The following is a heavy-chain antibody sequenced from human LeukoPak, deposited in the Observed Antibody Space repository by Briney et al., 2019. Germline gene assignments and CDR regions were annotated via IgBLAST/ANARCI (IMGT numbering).Heavy chain of an antibody. CDR2: ISYDGSNQ. Sequence: GGSLRPSCAASGFTFTNYGMHWVRQAPGKGLEWVTVISYDGSNQYYAESVKGRFTISRDNSKNTLYLQMNSLRGEDTAVYYCATMYYSSTWFDYWGQGTLVTVSS. V-gene: IGHV3-30*03. CDR3: ATMYYSSTWFDY. CDR1: GFTFTNYG. J-gene: IGHJ4*02. D-gene: IGHD6-13*01.